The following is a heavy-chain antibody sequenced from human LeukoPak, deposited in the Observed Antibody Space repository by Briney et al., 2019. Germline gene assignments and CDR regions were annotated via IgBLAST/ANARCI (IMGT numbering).Heavy chain of an antibody. V-gene: IGHV4-4*02. CDR3: ASVLLWFGEYISGAFDI. CDR2: IYHSGST. CDR1: GFTFRSHAM. Sequence: PGGSLRLSCAASGFTFRSHAMSWVRQAPGKGLEWIGEIYHSGSTNYNPSLKSRVTISVDKSKNQFSLKLSSVTAADTAVYYCASVLLWFGEYISGAFDIWGQGTMVTVSS. D-gene: IGHD3-10*01. J-gene: IGHJ3*02.